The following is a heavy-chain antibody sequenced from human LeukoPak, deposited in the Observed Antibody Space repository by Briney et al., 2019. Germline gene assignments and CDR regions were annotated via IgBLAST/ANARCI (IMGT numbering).Heavy chain of an antibody. CDR1: GFTFSDYY. V-gene: IGHV4-59*05. CDR3: VTLIAAARPPAEDY. J-gene: IGHJ4*02. CDR2: IYYSGST. D-gene: IGHD6-13*01. Sequence: PGGSLRLSCAASGFTFSDYYMSWIRQPPGKGLEWIGSIYYSGSTYYNPSLKSRVTISVDTSKNQFSLKLSSVTAADTAVYYRVTLIAAARPPAEDYWGQGTLVTVSS.